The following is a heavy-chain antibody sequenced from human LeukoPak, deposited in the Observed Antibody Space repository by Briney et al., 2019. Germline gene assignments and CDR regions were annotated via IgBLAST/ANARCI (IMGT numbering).Heavy chain of an antibody. J-gene: IGHJ4*02. CDR2: ISSSGSAM. Sequence: GGSLRLSCEGSGFTFSDYYMSWVRQGPGKGLEWISYISSSGSAMYNEDSVKGRFTISRDKAKNSLFLQMNSLRAEDTAVYYCARLYHWGQQYYFDFWGQGTLVTVSS. V-gene: IGHV3-11*01. D-gene: IGHD7-27*01. CDR3: ARLYHWGQQYYFDF. CDR1: GFTFSDYY.